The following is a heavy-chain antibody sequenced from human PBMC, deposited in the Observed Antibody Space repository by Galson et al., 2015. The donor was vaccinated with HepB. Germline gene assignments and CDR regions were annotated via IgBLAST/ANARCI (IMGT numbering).Heavy chain of an antibody. J-gene: IGHJ6*02. V-gene: IGHV3-30-3*01. CDR2: ISYDGSNK. CDR3: ARDHDYYGSYRGYGMDV. Sequence: SLRLSCAASGFTFSSYAMHWVRQAPGKGLEWVAVISYDGSNKYYADSVKGRFTISRDNSKNTLYLQMNSLRAEDTAVYYCARDHDYYGSYRGYGMDVWGQGTTVTVSS. CDR1: GFTFSSYA. D-gene: IGHD3-10*01.